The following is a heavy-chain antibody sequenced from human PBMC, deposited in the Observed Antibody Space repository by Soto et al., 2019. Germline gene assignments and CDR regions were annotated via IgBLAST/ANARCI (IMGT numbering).Heavy chain of an antibody. Sequence: EVQMLQSGGGMVQPGGSLRLSCVGSGLTFGLYWMSWVRQAPGKGLEWVANIKIDGSEKYYVDSVKGRFAISRDNAKNSVFLQLNSLRTEDTAVYYCARELELVDGFDHWGQGSLVIVSP. D-gene: IGHD2-8*02. V-gene: IGHV3-7*03. CDR1: GLTFGLYW. J-gene: IGHJ4*02. CDR2: IKIDGSEK. CDR3: ARELELVDGFDH.